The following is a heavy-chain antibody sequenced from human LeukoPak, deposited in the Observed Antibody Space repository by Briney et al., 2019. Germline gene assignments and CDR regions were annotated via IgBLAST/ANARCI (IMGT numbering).Heavy chain of an antibody. CDR2: ISWNSGSI. CDR3: AKDFGGIAVAAGDY. Sequence: PGRSLRLSCAASGFTFDDYAMHWVRQAPGKGLEWVSGISWNSGSIGYADSVKGRFTISRDNAKNSLYLQMNSLIAEDMALYYCAKDFGGIAVAAGDYWGQGTLVTVSS. J-gene: IGHJ4*02. CDR1: GFTFDDYA. V-gene: IGHV3-9*03. D-gene: IGHD6-19*01.